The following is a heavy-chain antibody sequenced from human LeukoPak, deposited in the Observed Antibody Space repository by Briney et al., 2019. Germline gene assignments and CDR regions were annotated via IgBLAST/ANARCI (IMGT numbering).Heavy chain of an antibody. J-gene: IGHJ4*02. CDR1: GFTFTNAW. D-gene: IGHD4-23*01. CDR3: TARDALDYDLNSLLDY. V-gene: IGHV3-15*01. CDR2: IKSKANGGTT. Sequence: PAGSLRLAWAASGFTFTNAWMSWVRQVPGKGLEWVGRIKSKANGGTTDYAAPVKGRFTISRDDSEDTLYLQMHSLKTEDTGVYFCTARDALDYDLNSLLDYWGQGALVTVSS.